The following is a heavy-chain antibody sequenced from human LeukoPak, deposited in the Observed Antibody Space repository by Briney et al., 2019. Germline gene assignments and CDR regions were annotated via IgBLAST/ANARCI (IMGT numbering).Heavy chain of an antibody. CDR2: ISSTSTYI. V-gene: IGHV3-21*01. CDR3: ACVVGATQDV. D-gene: IGHD1-26*01. Sequence: GGSLRLSCAASAFTFISYSMNWVRQAPGKGLEWVSSISSTSTYIYYADSVKGRFTISRDNAKNSLYLQMNSTRAEDTALYYCACVVGATQDVWGKGTTVIVSS. J-gene: IGHJ6*04. CDR1: AFTFISYS.